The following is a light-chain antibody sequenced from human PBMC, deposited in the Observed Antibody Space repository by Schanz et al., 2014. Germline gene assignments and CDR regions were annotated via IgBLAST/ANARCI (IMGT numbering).Light chain of an antibody. CDR1: GSNIGAGYD. CDR3: AAWDDSLNGHVV. J-gene: IGLJ2*01. V-gene: IGLV1-40*01. CDR2: GNS. Sequence: QSVLTQPPSVSGAPGRRVTISCTGSGSNIGAGYDVHWYQQLPGTAPKLLIYGNSNRPSGVPDRFSGSKSGTSASLAISGLQSEDEAHYYCAAWDDSLNGHVVFGGGTKLTVL.